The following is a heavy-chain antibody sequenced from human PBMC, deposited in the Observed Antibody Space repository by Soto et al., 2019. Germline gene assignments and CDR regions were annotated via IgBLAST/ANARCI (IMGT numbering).Heavy chain of an antibody. D-gene: IGHD6-19*01. V-gene: IGHV3-15*01. CDR1: EFTFTNAW. CDR3: ARYTAVADPYYFDY. Sequence: GGSLRLSCAASEFTFTNAWMSWVRQAPGKGLEWVGRIKSKTAGGTTDYAAPVQGRFTISRDESRNTLYLQMNSLRAEDTAIYYCARYTAVADPYYFDYWGQGTLVTVSS. CDR2: IKSKTAGGTT. J-gene: IGHJ4*02.